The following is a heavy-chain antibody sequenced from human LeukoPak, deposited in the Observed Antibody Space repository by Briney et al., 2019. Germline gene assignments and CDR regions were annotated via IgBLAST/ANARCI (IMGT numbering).Heavy chain of an antibody. CDR2: ISYDGSNK. CDR1: GFTFSSYA. CDR3: ARAPYQPRDIVVVPAAISY. Sequence: GGSLRLSCAASGFTFSSYAMHWVRQAPGKGLEWVAVISYDGSNKYYADSVKGRFTISSDNSKNTLYLQMNSLRAEDTAVYYCARAPYQPRDIVVVPAAISYWGQGTLVTVSS. V-gene: IGHV3-30-3*01. J-gene: IGHJ4*02. D-gene: IGHD2-2*01.